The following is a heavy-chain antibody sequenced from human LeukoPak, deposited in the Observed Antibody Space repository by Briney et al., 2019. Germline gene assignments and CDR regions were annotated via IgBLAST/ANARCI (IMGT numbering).Heavy chain of an antibody. CDR1: GFTFSSYS. Sequence: GGSLRLSCAASGFTFSSYSMNWVRQAPGKGLEWVSSISSSSSYIYYADSVKGRFTISRDNAKNSLYLQMNSLRAEDTAVYYCARYPDYYDSSGAFDISGQGTMVTVSS. J-gene: IGHJ3*02. CDR3: ARYPDYYDSSGAFDI. V-gene: IGHV3-21*01. D-gene: IGHD3-22*01. CDR2: ISSSSSYI.